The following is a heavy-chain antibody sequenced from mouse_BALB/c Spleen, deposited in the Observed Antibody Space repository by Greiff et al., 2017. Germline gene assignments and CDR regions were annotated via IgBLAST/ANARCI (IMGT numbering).Heavy chain of an antibody. CDR2: IYPGDGDT. CDR3: ARYSSGYVGYYFDY. D-gene: IGHD3-1*01. V-gene: IGHV1-82*01. Sequence: VQVVESGPELVKPGASVKISCKASGYAFSSSWMNWVKQRPGQGLEWIGRIYPGDGDTNYNGKFKGKATLTADKSSSTAYMQLSSLTSVDSAVYFCARYSSGYVGYYFDYWGQGTTLTVSS. CDR1: GYAFSSSW. J-gene: IGHJ2*01.